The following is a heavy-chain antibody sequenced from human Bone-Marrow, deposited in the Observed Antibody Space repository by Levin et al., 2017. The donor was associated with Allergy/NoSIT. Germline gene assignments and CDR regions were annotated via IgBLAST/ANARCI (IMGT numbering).Heavy chain of an antibody. J-gene: IGHJ6*03. CDR1: GFTFSSYS. D-gene: IGHD3-10*01. Sequence: GESLKISCAASGFTFSSYSMNWVRQAPGKGLEWVSSISSSSSYIYYADSVKGRFTISRDNAKNSLYLQMNSLRAEDTAVYYCARDRYYYGSGRTPEVHYYCYYMDVWGKGSTVTVSS. CDR3: ARDRYYYGSGRTPEVHYYCYYMDV. CDR2: ISSSSSYI. V-gene: IGHV3-21*01.